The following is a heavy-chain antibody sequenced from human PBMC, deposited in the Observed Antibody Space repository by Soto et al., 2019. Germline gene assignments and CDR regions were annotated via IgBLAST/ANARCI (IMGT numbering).Heavy chain of an antibody. CDR2: IKSKTDGGTT. CDR1: GFTFRNAW. J-gene: IGHJ5*02. Sequence: GGSRRLSWAASGFTFRNAWMSWVRQAPGKGLEWVGRIKSKTDGGTTDYAAPVKGRFTISRDDSKNTLYLQMNSLKTEDTAVYYCTTYLWGSYRLGPWAQGTLVTVSS. D-gene: IGHD3-16*02. CDR3: TTYLWGSYRLGP. V-gene: IGHV3-15*01.